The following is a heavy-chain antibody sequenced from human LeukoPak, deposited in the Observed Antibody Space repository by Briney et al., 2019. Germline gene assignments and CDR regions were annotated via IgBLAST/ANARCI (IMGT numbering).Heavy chain of an antibody. CDR2: ISFDGSHQ. CDR3: ARDLVFLGNCNKPNCYDAFDL. Sequence: PGGSLRLSCAASTFTLTNYGMHWVRQAPGNGLEWVGFISFDGSHQNYVDSVKGRFTISTDTSKHTPDLQMTGLRAEDTAVYYCARDLVFLGNCNKPNCYDAFDLWGQGTMVTVSS. D-gene: IGHD2/OR15-2a*01. J-gene: IGHJ3*01. CDR1: TFTLTNYG. V-gene: IGHV3-30*03.